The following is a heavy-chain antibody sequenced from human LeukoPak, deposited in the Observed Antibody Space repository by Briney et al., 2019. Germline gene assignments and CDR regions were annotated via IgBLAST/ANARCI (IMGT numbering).Heavy chain of an antibody. CDR1: GYSISSGYY. V-gene: IGHV4-38-2*02. CDR3: ARDLLGRYYDSSGYYDY. CDR2: IYHSGST. J-gene: IGHJ4*02. Sequence: PSETLSLTCAVSGYSISSGYYWGWIRQPPGKGLDWIGSIYHSGSTYYNPSLKSRVTISVDTSKNQFSLKLSSVTAADTAVYYCARDLLGRYYDSSGYYDYWGQGTLVTVSS. D-gene: IGHD3-22*01.